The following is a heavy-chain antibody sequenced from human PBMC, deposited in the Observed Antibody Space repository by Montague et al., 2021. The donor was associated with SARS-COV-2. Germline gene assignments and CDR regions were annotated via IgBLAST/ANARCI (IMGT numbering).Heavy chain of an antibody. CDR2: IYYSGST. J-gene: IGHJ4*03. CDR1: GGSISTYY. CDR3: ASHGGTYTGGSCYYVY. V-gene: IGHV4-59*01. Sequence: SETLSLTCSVSGGSISTYYWSWIRQPPGKGLEWIGYIYYSGSTNYNPSLKSRVTISIDTSKNQFSLKLSSVTAADMAVYYCASHGGTYTGGSCYYVYWGQGTLVTVSS. D-gene: IGHD2-15*01.